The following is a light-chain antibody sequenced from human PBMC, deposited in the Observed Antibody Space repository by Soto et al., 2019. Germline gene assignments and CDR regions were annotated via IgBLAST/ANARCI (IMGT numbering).Light chain of an antibody. CDR1: QTISNW. V-gene: IGKV1-5*01. CDR3: QHYYSYWT. Sequence: DIQMTQSPSTLSASVGDRVTITCRASQTISNWFAWYQQKPGKAPKLLIYDASSLEGGVPSRFSGSGSGTEFTLTLTILKPDDLATYYCQHYYSYWTFGQGTKVEIK. CDR2: DAS. J-gene: IGKJ1*01.